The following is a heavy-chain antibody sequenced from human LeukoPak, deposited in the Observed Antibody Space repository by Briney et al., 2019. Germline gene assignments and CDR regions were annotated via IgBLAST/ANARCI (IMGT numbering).Heavy chain of an antibody. V-gene: IGHV4-59*08. CDR3: ARLKLGAYFDL. D-gene: IGHD3-16*01. Sequence: SDTLSLTCTVSGGSTSSDYWSWIRQSPGKGLEWVGYVYNSGDTGKNPSLKSRVTILLDTSKNQCSLKLTSVSAADTAVYYCARLKLGAYFDLWGRGTLVTVSS. CDR1: GGSTSSDY. CDR2: VYNSGDT. J-gene: IGHJ2*01.